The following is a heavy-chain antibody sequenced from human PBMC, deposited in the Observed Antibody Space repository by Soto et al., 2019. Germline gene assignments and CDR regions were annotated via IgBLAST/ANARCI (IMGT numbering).Heavy chain of an antibody. Sequence: SGGSISSSNWWSWVRQPPGKGLQWIGEIYHSGSTNYLPSLKSRVTISVDKSRHQVSLKLSSVTAADTAVYYSAIRLGEGRVDYWGQGTLVTVSS. D-gene: IGHD3-16*01. V-gene: IGHV4-4*02. CDR1: GGSISSSNW. CDR2: IYHSGST. J-gene: IGHJ4*02. CDR3: AIRLGEGRVDY.